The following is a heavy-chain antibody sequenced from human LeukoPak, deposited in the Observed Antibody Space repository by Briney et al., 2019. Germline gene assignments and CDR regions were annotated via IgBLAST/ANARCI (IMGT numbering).Heavy chain of an antibody. V-gene: IGHV3-30*04. CDR1: GFTFNTYA. J-gene: IGHJ4*02. Sequence: GRSLRLSCAACGFTFNTYAMHWVRQAPGKGLEWVAVISYDESKRYYADSVKGRFTISRDNSKKTVFLQINSLRTEDTAVYYCARDLTIWLNYFDYWGQGTLVTVSS. CDR3: ARDLTIWLNYFDY. D-gene: IGHD3-3*01. CDR2: ISYDESKR.